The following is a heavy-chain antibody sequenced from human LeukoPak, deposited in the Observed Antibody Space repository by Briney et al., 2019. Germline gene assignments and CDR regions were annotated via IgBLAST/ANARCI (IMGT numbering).Heavy chain of an antibody. Sequence: SETLSLTCAVYGGSFSGYYWSWIRQPPGKGLEWIGEINHSGSTNYNPSLKSRVTISVDTSKNQFSLKLSSVTAADTAVYYCARGSGTMVWGVTESNWFDPWGQGTLVTVSS. V-gene: IGHV4-34*01. CDR2: INHSGST. J-gene: IGHJ5*02. D-gene: IGHD3-10*01. CDR3: ARGSGTMVWGVTESNWFDP. CDR1: GGSFSGYY.